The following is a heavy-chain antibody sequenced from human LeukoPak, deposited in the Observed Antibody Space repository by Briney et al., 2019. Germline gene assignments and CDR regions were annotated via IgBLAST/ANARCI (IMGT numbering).Heavy chain of an antibody. D-gene: IGHD6-19*01. J-gene: IGHJ4*02. CDR2: IYYSGST. Sequence: SETLSLTCTVSGGSISSSSYYWGWIRQHPGKGLEWIGYIYYSGSTYYNPSLKGRVTISVDTSKNQFSLKLSSVTAADTAVYYCAGQAVAQAPFDYWGQGTLVTVSS. CDR1: GGSISSSSYY. CDR3: AGQAVAQAPFDY. V-gene: IGHV4-39*01.